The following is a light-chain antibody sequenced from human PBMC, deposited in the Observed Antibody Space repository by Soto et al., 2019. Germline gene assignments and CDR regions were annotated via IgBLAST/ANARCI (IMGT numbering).Light chain of an antibody. CDR3: QQSYTTPWT. CDR2: AAS. CDR1: ETINNY. Sequence: DIRMTQSPSSLSVSVGDGVTITCRASETINNYLNWYQQKPGRAPKLLIHAASTLQSGVPSRFSGSGSGTEFSLTITSLQPGDFATYSCQQSYTTPWTFGLGTRVEI. V-gene: IGKV1-39*01. J-gene: IGKJ1*01.